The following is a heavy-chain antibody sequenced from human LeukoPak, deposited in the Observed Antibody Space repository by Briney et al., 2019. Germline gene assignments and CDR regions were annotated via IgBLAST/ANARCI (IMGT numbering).Heavy chain of an antibody. D-gene: IGHD3-10*01. CDR2: INPNSGGT. V-gene: IGHV1-2*02. Sequence: ASAKVSCKASGYTFTGYYMHWVRQAPGQGLEWMGWINPNSGGTNYAQKFQGRVTMTRDTSISTAYMELSRLRSDDTAVYYCARWGIRGGPAVVYFDYWGQGTLVTVSS. J-gene: IGHJ4*02. CDR3: ARWGIRGGPAVVYFDY. CDR1: GYTFTGYY.